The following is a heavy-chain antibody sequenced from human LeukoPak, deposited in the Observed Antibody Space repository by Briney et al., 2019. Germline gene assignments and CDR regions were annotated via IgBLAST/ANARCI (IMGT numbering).Heavy chain of an antibody. CDR1: GFSFTIYS. Sequence: GGSLRLSCAASGFSFTIYSMYWVRQAPGKGLEWLAYISDSGGSINYADSVKGRFTISRDNAKSSLFLQMNSLRDEDTAVYYCAIDSSGYYYYFDYWGQGTLVTVSS. CDR2: ISDSGGSI. J-gene: IGHJ4*02. CDR3: AIDSSGYYYYFDY. D-gene: IGHD3-22*01. V-gene: IGHV3-48*02.